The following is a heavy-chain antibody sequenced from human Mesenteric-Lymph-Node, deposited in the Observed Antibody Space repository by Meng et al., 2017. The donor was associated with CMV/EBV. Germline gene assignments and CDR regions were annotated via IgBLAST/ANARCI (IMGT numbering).Heavy chain of an antibody. CDR1: GYTFTGYY. CDR3: ARAPMTTVTMGDF. CDR2: INPNSGGT. Sequence: ASVKVSCKASGYTFTGYYMHWVRQAPGQGLEWMGWINPNSGGTNSAQKFQGRVTLTRDRSITTVYMEVNDLTSDDTAVYYCARAPMTTVTMGDFWGQGTLVTVSS. D-gene: IGHD4-11*01. V-gene: IGHV1-2*02. J-gene: IGHJ4*02.